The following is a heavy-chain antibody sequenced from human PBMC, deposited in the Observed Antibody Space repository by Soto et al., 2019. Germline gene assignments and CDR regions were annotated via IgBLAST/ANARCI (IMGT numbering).Heavy chain of an antibody. J-gene: IGHJ6*02. D-gene: IGHD3-10*01. CDR2: INAANGNT. V-gene: IGHV1-3*01. Sequence: ASVKVSCEASGYIFTNYAMHWVRQAPGQRLEWMGWINAANGNTKYSQKFQGWVTMTRDTSISTAYMELSRLRSDDTAVYYCARGGSLWFGELSAYYYGMDVWGQGTTVTVSS. CDR1: GYIFTNYA. CDR3: ARGGSLWFGELSAYYYGMDV.